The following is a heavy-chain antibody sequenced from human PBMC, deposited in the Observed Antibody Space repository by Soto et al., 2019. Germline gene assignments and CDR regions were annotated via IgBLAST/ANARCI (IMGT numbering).Heavy chain of an antibody. CDR1: GFTLSSYS. D-gene: IGHD3-10*01. CDR2: ISSSSSYI. J-gene: IGHJ6*02. Sequence: AGGSLRLSCAASGFTLSSYSMNWVRQAPGKGLEWVSSISSSSSYIYYADSVKGRFTISRDNAKNSLYLQMNSLRAEDTAVYYCARGDTMVRGVYYYYGMDVWGQGTTVTVSS. CDR3: ARGDTMVRGVYYYYGMDV. V-gene: IGHV3-21*01.